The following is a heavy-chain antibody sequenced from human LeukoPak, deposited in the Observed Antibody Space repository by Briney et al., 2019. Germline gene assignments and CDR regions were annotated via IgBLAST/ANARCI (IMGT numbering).Heavy chain of an antibody. CDR1: GGSISSYY. V-gene: IGHV4-59*01. CDR3: AREDGYNYFDY. CDR2: IYYSGST. Sequence: SETLSLTCTVSGGSISSYYWSWIRQPPGKGLEWIGYIYYSGSTNYNPSLKSRVTISVDTSKNQFSLKPSSVTAADTAVYYCAREDGYNYFDYWGQGTLVTVSS. J-gene: IGHJ4*02. D-gene: IGHD5-24*01.